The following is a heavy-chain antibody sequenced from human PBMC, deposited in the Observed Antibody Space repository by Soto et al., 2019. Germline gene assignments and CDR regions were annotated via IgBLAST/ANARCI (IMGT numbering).Heavy chain of an antibody. V-gene: IGHV1-69*12. J-gene: IGHJ6*02. CDR1: VGTFSNFG. CDR3: ARGGSDYEGSGYYQGHV. CDR2: IVLIFGE. D-gene: IGHD3-22*01. Sequence: VQLVQSGAEVKKPGSSVKVSCKCSVGTFSNFGFSGVGQAPAQGLECMGVIVLIFGEEHPQKFKGRVTITADESTNTVFTELRGLRSEDTAVYYCARGGSDYEGSGYYQGHVWGQGTTVTVSS.